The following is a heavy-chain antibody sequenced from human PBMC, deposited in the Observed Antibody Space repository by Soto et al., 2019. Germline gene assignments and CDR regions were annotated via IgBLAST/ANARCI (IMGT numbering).Heavy chain of an antibody. J-gene: IGHJ4*02. D-gene: IGHD6-6*01. CDR2: IYHSGST. Sequence: QLQLQESGSGLVKPSQTLSLTCAVSGGSISSGGFSWRWIRQPPGKGLESIGYIYHSGSTYYNPSLKSRVTISVDRSKNQFSLKLGSVTAADTAVYYCARGIAARPLGYWGQGTLVTVSS. CDR3: ARGIAARPLGY. CDR1: GGSISSGGFS. V-gene: IGHV4-30-2*01.